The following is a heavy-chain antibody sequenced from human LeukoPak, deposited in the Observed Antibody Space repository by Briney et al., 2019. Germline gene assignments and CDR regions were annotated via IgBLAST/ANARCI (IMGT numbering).Heavy chain of an antibody. V-gene: IGHV4-39*07. CDR3: ARGSGAYYYGSGRGYFDY. CDR2: IYYSGST. D-gene: IGHD3-10*01. Sequence: PSETLSLTCTVSGGSISSSSYYWGWIRQPPGKGLEWIGSIYYSGSTYYNPSLKSRVTISVDTSKNQFSLKLSSVTAADTAVYYCARGSGAYYYGSGRGYFDYWGQGTLVTVSS. CDR1: GGSISSSSYY. J-gene: IGHJ4*02.